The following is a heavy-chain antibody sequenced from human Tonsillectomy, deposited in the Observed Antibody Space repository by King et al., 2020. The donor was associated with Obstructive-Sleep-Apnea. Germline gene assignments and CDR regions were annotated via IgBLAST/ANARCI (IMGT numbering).Heavy chain of an antibody. CDR1: GFSFSSYW. J-gene: IGHJ4*02. CDR2: INSDGSST. D-gene: IGHD3-3*01. V-gene: IGHV3-74*01. Sequence: DVQLVESGGGLVQPGGSLRLSCAASGFSFSSYWMHWVRQAPGKGLAWVSLINSDGSSTTYADSVKGRFTISRDNAKNTLYLQLNSLRAEDTAVYYCVREGRITIFGVGDPFDYWGQGTLVTVSS. CDR3: VREGRITIFGVGDPFDY.